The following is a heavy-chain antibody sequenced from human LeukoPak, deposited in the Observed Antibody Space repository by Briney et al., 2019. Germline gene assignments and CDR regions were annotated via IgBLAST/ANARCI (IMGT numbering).Heavy chain of an antibody. J-gene: IGHJ4*02. CDR3: ARAGDDFWSGYYHFDY. CDR1: GGSFSGYY. V-gene: IGHV4-34*01. D-gene: IGHD3-3*01. Sequence: PSETLFLTCAVYGGSFSGYYWSWIRQPPGKGLEWIGEINNSGSTNYNPSLKSRVTISVDTSKNQFSLKLSSVTAADTAVYYCARAGDDFWSGYYHFDYWGQGTLVTVSS. CDR2: INNSGST.